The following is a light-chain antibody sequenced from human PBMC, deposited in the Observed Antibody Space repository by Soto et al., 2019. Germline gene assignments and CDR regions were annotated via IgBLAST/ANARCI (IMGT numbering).Light chain of an antibody. Sequence: QSALTQPASVSGSPGQSITISCTGTSSDVGGYNYVSWYQHHPGKAPKLMIYEVSNRPSGVSDRFSGSKSGNTASLTISGFQAEDEADYYCSSYTSSNTHVFGTGTKVTVL. J-gene: IGLJ1*01. CDR3: SSYTSSNTHV. CDR1: SSDVGGYNY. V-gene: IGLV2-14*01. CDR2: EVS.